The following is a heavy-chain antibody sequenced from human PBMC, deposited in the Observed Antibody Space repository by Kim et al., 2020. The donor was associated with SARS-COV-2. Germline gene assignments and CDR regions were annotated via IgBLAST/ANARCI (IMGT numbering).Heavy chain of an antibody. V-gene: IGHV4-34*01. J-gene: IGHJ4*02. Sequence: NYNPSLKRRVTISVDTSKNQFSLKLSSVTAADTAVYYCASEYSSSSGLDYWGQGTLVTVSS. CDR3: ASEYSSSSGLDY. D-gene: IGHD6-6*01.